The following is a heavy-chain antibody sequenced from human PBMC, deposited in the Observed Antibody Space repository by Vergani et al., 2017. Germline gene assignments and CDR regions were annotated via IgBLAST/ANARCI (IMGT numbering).Heavy chain of an antibody. CDR2: VSASDRRT. Sequence: EVQLLESGGDLVKPGGSLRLSCAASGFTFIMHAMSWVRQAPGKGLEWVSTVSASDRRTHYADSVKGRFTISSNTSKNTLFLHMNSLRPEDTAVYYCAKVGRSEVAGTFGAFDIWGQGTMVTVSS. D-gene: IGHD6-19*01. V-gene: IGHV3-23*01. CDR3: AKVGRSEVAGTFGAFDI. CDR1: GFTFIMHA. J-gene: IGHJ3*02.